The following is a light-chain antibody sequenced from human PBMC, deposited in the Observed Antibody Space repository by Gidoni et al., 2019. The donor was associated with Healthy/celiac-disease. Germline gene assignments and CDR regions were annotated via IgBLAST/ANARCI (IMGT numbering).Light chain of an antibody. J-gene: IGLJ1*01. CDR1: SSDVGGYNY. CDR2: EVS. CDR3: SSYTSSSTPDV. V-gene: IGLV2-14*01. Sequence: QSALTQPAAGAGSPGQSITISCTGTSSDVGGYNYVSWYQQHPGKAPKLMIYEVSNRPSGVSNRFSGSTSGNTASLPISGLQAEAEADYYCSSYTSSSTPDVFGTGTKVTVL.